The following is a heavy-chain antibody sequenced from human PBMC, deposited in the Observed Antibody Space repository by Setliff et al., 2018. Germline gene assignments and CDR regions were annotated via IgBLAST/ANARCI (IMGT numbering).Heavy chain of an antibody. D-gene: IGHD3-10*01. CDR1: GGSISSSSYY. Sequence: ASETLSLTCTVSGGSISSSSYYWGWIRQPPGKGLEWIGSIYYSGSTYYNPSLKSRVTISVDTSKNQFSLKLSSVTAADTAVYYCAGLYYYGSGSYPAPIDYWGQGTLVTVS. CDR2: IYYSGST. J-gene: IGHJ4*02. CDR3: AGLYYYGSGSYPAPIDY. V-gene: IGHV4-39*01.